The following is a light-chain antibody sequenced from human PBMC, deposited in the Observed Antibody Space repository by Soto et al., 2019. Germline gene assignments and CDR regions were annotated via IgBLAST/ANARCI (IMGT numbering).Light chain of an antibody. CDR3: QPYNNWPLT. CDR1: QSVSSSN. Sequence: EIVLPQSPGTLSLSPGESSTLSCRASQSVSSSNLAWYQQKPGQAHRLLIYDTSTRATGVPTRFSGSRSGAEFTLTINSLQSEDFAVYYCQPYNNWPLTVGGGNKVDIK. CDR2: DTS. J-gene: IGKJ4*01. V-gene: IGKV3-15*01.